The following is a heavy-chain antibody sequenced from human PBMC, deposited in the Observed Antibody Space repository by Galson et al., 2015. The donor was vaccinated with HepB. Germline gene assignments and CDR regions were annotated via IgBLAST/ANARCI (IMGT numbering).Heavy chain of an antibody. CDR2: ISSSSSYT. V-gene: IGHV3-11*06. CDR3: ARDPRAYDFWSGYYGDSEGMDV. J-gene: IGHJ6*02. D-gene: IGHD3-3*01. Sequence: SLRLSCAASGFTFSDYYMSWIRQAPGKGLEWVSYISSSSSYTNYADSVKGRFTISRDNAKNSLYLQMNSLRAEDTAVYYCARDPRAYDFWSGYYGDSEGMDVWGQGTTVTVSS. CDR1: GFTFSDYY.